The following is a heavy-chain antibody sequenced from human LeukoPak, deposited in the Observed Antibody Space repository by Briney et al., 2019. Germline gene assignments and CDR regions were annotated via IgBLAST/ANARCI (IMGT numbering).Heavy chain of an antibody. V-gene: IGHV3-9*01. J-gene: IGHJ3*02. D-gene: IGHD4/OR15-4a*01. CDR2: ISWNSGSI. Sequence: SLRLSCAASGFTFDDYAMHWVRHAPGKGLEWVSGISWNSGSIGYADSVKGRFTISRDNAKNSLYLQMNSLRAEDTALYYCAAYGGLSAFDIWGQGTMVTVSS. CDR1: GFTFDDYA. CDR3: AAYGGLSAFDI.